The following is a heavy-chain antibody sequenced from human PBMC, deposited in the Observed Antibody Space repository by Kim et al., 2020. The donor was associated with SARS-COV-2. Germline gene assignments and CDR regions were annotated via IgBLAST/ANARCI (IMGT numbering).Heavy chain of an antibody. D-gene: IGHD5-18*01. Sequence: TEYAASVKGRFTISRDESKNLLYLQMNSLKTEDTAVYYCARGGRYSPFDYWGQGTLVTVSS. V-gene: IGHV3-72*01. CDR2: T. J-gene: IGHJ4*02. CDR3: ARGGRYSPFDY.